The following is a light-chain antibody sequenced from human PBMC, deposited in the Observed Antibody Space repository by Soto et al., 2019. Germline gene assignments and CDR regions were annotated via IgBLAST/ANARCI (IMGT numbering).Light chain of an antibody. V-gene: IGKV3-20*01. CDR2: GAS. CDR3: QQYGSSPPVWT. J-gene: IGKJ1*01. Sequence: EIVLTQSPGTLSLSPGERATLSCRARPSVSSSYLAWYQQKPGQAPRLLIYGASSRATGIPDRFSGSGSGTDFTLTISRPEPEDFAVYYWQQYGSSPPVWTFGQGTKVESK. CDR1: PSVSSSY.